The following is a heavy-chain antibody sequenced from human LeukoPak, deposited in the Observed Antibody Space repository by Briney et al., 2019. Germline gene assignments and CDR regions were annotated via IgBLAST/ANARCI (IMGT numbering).Heavy chain of an antibody. D-gene: IGHD3-22*01. CDR2: ISGSGGST. V-gene: IGHV3-23*01. CDR3: AKDTLHYDSSGYCSVDYYYGMDV. J-gene: IGHJ6*02. CDR1: GFTFSSYA. Sequence: PGGSLRLSCAASGFTFSSYAMSWVRQAPGKGLEWVSAISGSGGSTYYADSVKGRFTISRDNSKNTLYLQMNSLRAEDTAVYYCAKDTLHYDSSGYCSVDYYYGMDVWGQGTTVTVSS.